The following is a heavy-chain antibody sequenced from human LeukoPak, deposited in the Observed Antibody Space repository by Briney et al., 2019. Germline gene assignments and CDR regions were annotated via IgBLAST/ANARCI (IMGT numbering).Heavy chain of an antibody. J-gene: IGHJ6*03. Sequence: SETLSLTCAVYGGSFSGYYWSWIRQPPGKGLEWIGEINHSGSTNYNPSLKSRVTISVDTSKNQFSLKLSSVTAADTAVYYCARRLNWNRYYYYYYMDVWGKGTTATVSS. CDR2: INHSGST. V-gene: IGHV4-34*01. CDR1: GGSFSGYY. D-gene: IGHD1-1*01. CDR3: ARRLNWNRYYYYYYMDV.